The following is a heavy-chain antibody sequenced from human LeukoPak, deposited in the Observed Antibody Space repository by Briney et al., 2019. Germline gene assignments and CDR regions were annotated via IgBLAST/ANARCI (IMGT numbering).Heavy chain of an antibody. CDR1: GFTFRSYT. Sequence: GGSLRLSCAASGFTFRSYTMNWVRQAPGKGLEWVSSISSSSYIYYADSVKGRFTISRDNAKNSLYLQMNSLRAEDTAIYYCARDEYSSSWYGAFDYWGQGTLVTVSS. CDR3: ARDEYSSSWYGAFDY. CDR2: ISSSSYI. D-gene: IGHD6-13*01. V-gene: IGHV3-21*01. J-gene: IGHJ4*02.